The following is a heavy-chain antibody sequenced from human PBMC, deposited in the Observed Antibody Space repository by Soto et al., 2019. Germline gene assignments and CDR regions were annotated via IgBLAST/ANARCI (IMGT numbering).Heavy chain of an antibody. D-gene: IGHD5-18*01. V-gene: IGHV4-31*03. Sequence: SETLSLTCTVSGGSISSGGYYWSWIRQHPGKGLEWIGYIYYSGSTYYNPSLKSRVTISVDTSKNQFSLKLSSVTAADTAVYYCARVETAMIDYWGQGTLVTVSS. CDR1: GGSISSGGYY. CDR2: IYYSGST. CDR3: ARVETAMIDY. J-gene: IGHJ4*02.